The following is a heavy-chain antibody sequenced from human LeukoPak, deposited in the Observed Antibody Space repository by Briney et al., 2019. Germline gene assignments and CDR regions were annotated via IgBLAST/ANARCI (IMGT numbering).Heavy chain of an antibody. J-gene: IGHJ5*02. CDR1: GGTFSSYA. V-gene: IGHV1-69*06. D-gene: IGHD1-26*01. CDR2: IIPIFGTA. CDR3: ARAPNEWELIEKSWFDP. Sequence: ASVKVSCKASGGTFSSYAISWVRQAPGQGLEWMGGIIPIFGTANYAQKFQGRVTITADKSTSTAYMELSSLRSEDTAVYYCARAPNEWELIEKSWFDPWGQGTLVTVSS.